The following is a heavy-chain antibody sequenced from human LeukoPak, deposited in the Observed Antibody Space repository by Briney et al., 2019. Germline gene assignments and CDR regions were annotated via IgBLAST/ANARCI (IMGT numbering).Heavy chain of an antibody. CDR3: ARNGGSGTYYDGSFDS. D-gene: IGHD1-26*01. Sequence: SETLSLTCTVSGGSIFSYYWSWIRQSAGKGLEWIGRIYTSGSTNYNPSLKSRVTMSVDTSKNQFSLKLSSVTAADTAVYYCARNGGSGTYYDGSFDSWGQGILVTVSS. CDR2: IYTSGST. CDR1: GGSIFSYY. V-gene: IGHV4-4*07. J-gene: IGHJ4*02.